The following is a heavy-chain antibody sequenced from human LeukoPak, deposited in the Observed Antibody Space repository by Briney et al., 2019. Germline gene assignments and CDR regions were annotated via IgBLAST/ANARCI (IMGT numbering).Heavy chain of an antibody. D-gene: IGHD3-3*01. Sequence: PSETLSLACTVSGDSISNSFYYWGWIRQPPGKGLEWIGSIYYSGSTYYNPSLKSRVTISVDTSKNQFSLKLSSVTAADTAVYYCARHQGRVTNFDYWGQGTLVSVSS. CDR2: IYYSGST. J-gene: IGHJ4*02. CDR3: ARHQGRVTNFDY. CDR1: GDSISNSFYY. V-gene: IGHV4-39*01.